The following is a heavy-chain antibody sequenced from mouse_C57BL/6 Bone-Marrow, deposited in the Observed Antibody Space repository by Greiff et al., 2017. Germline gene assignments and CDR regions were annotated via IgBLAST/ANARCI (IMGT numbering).Heavy chain of an antibody. CDR3: TTGYCCSSPFAY. V-gene: IGHV14-1*01. Sequence: VQLQQSGAELVRPGASVKLSCTASGFNIKDYYMHWVKQRPEQGLEWIGRIDPEDGDNEYAPKFQGKATMTEDTSSNTAYLQLSSLTSKDTAVYYCTTGYCCSSPFAYWGQGTLVTVSA. CDR2: IDPEDGDN. D-gene: IGHD1-1*01. J-gene: IGHJ3*01. CDR1: GFNIKDYY.